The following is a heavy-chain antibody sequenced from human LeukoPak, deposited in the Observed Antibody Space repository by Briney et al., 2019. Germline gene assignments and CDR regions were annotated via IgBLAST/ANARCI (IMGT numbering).Heavy chain of an antibody. J-gene: IGHJ4*02. V-gene: IGHV3-7*01. D-gene: IGHD3-3*01. CDR2: IKHDGSEK. CDR1: GFIFTNYF. CDR3: ATDRGWRTSGYYLYYFEY. Sequence: GGSLRLSCAASGFIFTNYFMSWVRQAPGKGLEWVASIKHDGSEKYSVDSVRGRFTISRDNTMNSLYLQMSSLRAEDTAVYYCATDRGWRTSGYYLYYFEYWGQGTLVTFSS.